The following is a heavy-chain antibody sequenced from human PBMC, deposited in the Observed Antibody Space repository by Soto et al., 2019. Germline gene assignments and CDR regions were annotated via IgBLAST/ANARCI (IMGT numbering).Heavy chain of an antibody. J-gene: IGHJ4*02. CDR3: ARFANGDDHNLTFDY. V-gene: IGHV4-31*03. CDR1: GGSISSGGYY. Sequence: QVQLQESGPGLVKPSQTLSLTCTVSGGSISSGGYYWSWIRQHPGKGLEWIGYIYYSGSTYYNPYFKSRVTLSVDTSKNQFSLKLSSATAADTAIQSLARFANGDDHNLTFDYWGQGTLVTVSS. D-gene: IGHD2-8*01. CDR2: IYYSGST.